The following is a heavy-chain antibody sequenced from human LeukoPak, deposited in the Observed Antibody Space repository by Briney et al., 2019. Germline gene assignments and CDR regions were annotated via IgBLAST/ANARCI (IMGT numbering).Heavy chain of an antibody. CDR2: TSGSGGST. CDR1: GFTSSTYA. D-gene: IGHD3-3*01. V-gene: IGHV3-23*01. CDR3: AKYYDFWSGYQYTSDYYYYYSMDV. J-gene: IGHJ6*02. Sequence: GGSLRLSCAASGFTSSTYAMTWVRQAPGKGLEWVSATSGSGGSTYYADSVKGRFTIPRDISKNTLYLQMNSLRAGDTAVYYCAKYYDFWSGYQYTSDYYYYYSMDVWGHGTTVTVSS.